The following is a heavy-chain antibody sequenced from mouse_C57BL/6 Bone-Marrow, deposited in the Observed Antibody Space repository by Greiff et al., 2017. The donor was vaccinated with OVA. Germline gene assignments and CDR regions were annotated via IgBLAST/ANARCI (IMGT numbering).Heavy chain of an antibody. D-gene: IGHD6-1*01. CDR2: IHPNSGST. J-gene: IGHJ3*01. V-gene: IGHV1-64*01. CDR3: ARGLALFAY. Sequence: PGQGLEWIGMIHPNSGSTNYNEKFKSKATLTVDKSSSTAYMQLSSLTSEDSAVYYCARGLALFAYWGQGTLVTVSA.